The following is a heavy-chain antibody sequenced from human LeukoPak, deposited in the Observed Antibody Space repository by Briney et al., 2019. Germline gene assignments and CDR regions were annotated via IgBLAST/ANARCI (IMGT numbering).Heavy chain of an antibody. Sequence: ASVKVSCKASGYTFTSYGISWVRQAPGQGREWMGWISAYNGNTNYAQKLQGRVTMTTDTSTSTAYMELRSLRSDDTAVYYCARRGRWLQFRPSDFDYWGQGTLVTVSS. J-gene: IGHJ4*02. D-gene: IGHD5-24*01. CDR2: ISAYNGNT. V-gene: IGHV1-18*01. CDR1: GYTFTSYG. CDR3: ARRGRWLQFRPSDFDY.